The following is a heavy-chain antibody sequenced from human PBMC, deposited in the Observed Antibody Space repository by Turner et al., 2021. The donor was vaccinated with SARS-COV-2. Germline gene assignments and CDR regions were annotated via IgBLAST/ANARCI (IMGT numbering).Heavy chain of an antibody. J-gene: IGHJ4*02. CDR1: GFTFSSYD. CDR2: IGTAGDT. CDR3: ARANYDSSGYYCYFDY. V-gene: IGHV3-13*04. D-gene: IGHD3-22*01. Sequence: EVQLVESGGGLVQPGGSLCLSCPASGFTFSSYDMHWVRQATGKGLEWVSVIGTAGDTNYPGSVKGRFTISRENAKNSLYLQMNTLRAGDTAVYYCARANYDSSGYYCYFDYWGQGTLVTVSS.